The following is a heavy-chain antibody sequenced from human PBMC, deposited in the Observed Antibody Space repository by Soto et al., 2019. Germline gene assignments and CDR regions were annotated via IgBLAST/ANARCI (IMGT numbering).Heavy chain of an antibody. CDR1: VGSISSRSYY. Sequence: SETLSITCTFSVGSISSRSYYWGWIRQPPGKGLEWIGSIYYSGSTYYNPSLKSRVTISVDTSKNQFSLKLSSVTAADTAVYYCARRYYHYGMDVWGQGTPVTVSS. CDR3: ARRYYHYGMDV. J-gene: IGHJ6*01. CDR2: IYYSGST. V-gene: IGHV4-39*01.